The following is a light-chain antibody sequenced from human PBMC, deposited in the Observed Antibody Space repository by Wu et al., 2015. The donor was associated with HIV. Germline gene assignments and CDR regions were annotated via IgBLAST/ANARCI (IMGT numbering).Light chain of an antibody. J-gene: IGKJ2*01. V-gene: IGKV1-5*03. CDR3: QQGFSTPYT. CDR2: EAS. Sequence: IQMTQSPSTLSASVGDRVTITCRASESIDRWLAWYQQKPGKAPKVLIYEASTLESGVPSRFSGSRSGTDFTLTISSLQPEDFATYYCQQGFSTPYTFGQGTNLEIK. CDR1: ESIDRW.